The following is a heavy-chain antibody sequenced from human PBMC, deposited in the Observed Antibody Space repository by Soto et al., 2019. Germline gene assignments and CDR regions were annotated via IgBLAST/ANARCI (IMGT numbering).Heavy chain of an antibody. CDR2: INAGNGNT. CDR1: GYTFTSYA. J-gene: IGHJ5*02. Sequence: GASVKVSCKASGYTFTSYAMHWVRQAPGQRLEWMGWINAGNGNTKYSQKFQGRVTITRDTSASTAYMEPSSLRSEDTAVYYCARDDVIIRFDPWGQGTLVTVSS. V-gene: IGHV1-3*01. CDR3: ARDDVIIRFDP.